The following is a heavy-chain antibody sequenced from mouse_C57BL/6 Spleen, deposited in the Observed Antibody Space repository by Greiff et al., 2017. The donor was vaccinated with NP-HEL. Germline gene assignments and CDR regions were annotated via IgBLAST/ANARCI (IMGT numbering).Heavy chain of an antibody. CDR2: ISSGSSTI. J-gene: IGHJ3*01. Sequence: EVKLMESGGGLVKPGVSLKLSCAASGFTFSDYGMHWVRQAPEKGLEWVAYISSGSSTIYYADTVKGRFTISRDNAKNTLFLQMTSLRSEDTAMYYCARDDYDSWFAYWGQGTLVTVSA. CDR1: GFTFSDYG. D-gene: IGHD2-4*01. V-gene: IGHV5-17*01. CDR3: ARDDYDSWFAY.